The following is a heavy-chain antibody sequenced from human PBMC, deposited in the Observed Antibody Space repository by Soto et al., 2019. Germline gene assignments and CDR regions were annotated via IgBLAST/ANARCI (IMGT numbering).Heavy chain of an antibody. Sequence: SVKVSCKASGGTFSSYAISWGRQAPGQGLEWMGGIIPIFGTANYAQKFQGRVTITADKSTSTAYMELSSLRSEDTAVYYCARVTPSYSSSWYFDHWGQGTLVTVSS. J-gene: IGHJ4*02. D-gene: IGHD6-13*01. CDR2: IIPIFGTA. CDR3: ARVTPSYSSSWYFDH. CDR1: GGTFSSYA. V-gene: IGHV1-69*06.